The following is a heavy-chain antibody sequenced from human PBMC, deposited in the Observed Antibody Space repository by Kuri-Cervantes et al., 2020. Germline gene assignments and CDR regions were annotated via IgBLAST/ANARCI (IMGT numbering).Heavy chain of an antibody. Sequence: SETLSLTCTVSGGSISSYYWSWIRQPPGKGLEWIGYIYYSGSTNYNPSLKSRVTISVDTSKNQFSLKLSSVTAADTAVYFCATLGYNNRDFEYWGQGTLVTVSS. D-gene: IGHD6-13*01. V-gene: IGHV4-59*08. J-gene: IGHJ4*02. CDR1: GGSISSYY. CDR3: ATLGYNNRDFEY. CDR2: IYYSGST.